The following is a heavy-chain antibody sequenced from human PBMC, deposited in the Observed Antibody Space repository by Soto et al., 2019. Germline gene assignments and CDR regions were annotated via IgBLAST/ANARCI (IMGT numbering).Heavy chain of an antibody. Sequence: PSETLSLTCTVSGGSISSYYWSWIRQPPGKGLEWIGYIYYSGSTNYNPSLKSRVTISVDTSKNQFSLKLSSVTAADTAVYYCARLDFSGGSCYSDFRSWFDPWGQGTLVTVSS. J-gene: IGHJ5*02. CDR2: IYYSGST. D-gene: IGHD2-15*01. V-gene: IGHV4-59*08. CDR3: ARLDFSGGSCYSDFRSWFDP. CDR1: GGSISSYY.